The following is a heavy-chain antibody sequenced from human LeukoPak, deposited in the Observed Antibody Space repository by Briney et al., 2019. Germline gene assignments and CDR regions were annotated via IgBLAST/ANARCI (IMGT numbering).Heavy chain of an antibody. J-gene: IGHJ6*02. CDR2: IRHSGST. CDR3: ARRGSWTYYYAMDV. CDR1: GGSFNDYY. Sequence: SETLSLTCDVSGGSFNDYYWSWIRQAPGKGLEWIGEIRHSGSTNYNPSLKGRVTVSGDTSKNQFSLRLTSVTAADTAVYYCARRGSWTYYYAMDVWGQGTTVTVSS. V-gene: IGHV4-34*01. D-gene: IGHD6-13*01.